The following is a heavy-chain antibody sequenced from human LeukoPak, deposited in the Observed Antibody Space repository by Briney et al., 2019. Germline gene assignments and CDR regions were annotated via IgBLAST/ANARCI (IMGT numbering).Heavy chain of an antibody. CDR2: ISYDGSNK. CDR1: GFTFSSYA. V-gene: IGHV3-30-3*01. CDR3: ARDLIAAAGNNWFDP. J-gene: IGHJ5*02. Sequence: GRSLRLSCAASGFTFSSYAMHRVRQAPGKGLEWVAVISYDGSNKYYADSVKGRFTISRDNSKNTLYLQMNSLRAEDTAVYYCARDLIAAAGNNWFDPWGQGTLVTVSS. D-gene: IGHD6-13*01.